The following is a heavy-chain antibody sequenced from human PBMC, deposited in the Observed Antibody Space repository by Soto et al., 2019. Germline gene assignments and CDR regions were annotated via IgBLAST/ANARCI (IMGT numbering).Heavy chain of an antibody. Sequence: EVQLLESGGGLVQPGGSLRLSCAASGFTFSSYAMSWVRQAPGKGLEWVSAISGSGGSTYYADSVKGRFTISRDNSKNTLYLQMNSLRAEDTAVYYCAIKPLGYCSGGSCYRATYWGQGTLVTVSS. CDR2: ISGSGGST. V-gene: IGHV3-23*01. CDR3: AIKPLGYCSGGSCYRATY. D-gene: IGHD2-15*01. J-gene: IGHJ4*02. CDR1: GFTFSSYA.